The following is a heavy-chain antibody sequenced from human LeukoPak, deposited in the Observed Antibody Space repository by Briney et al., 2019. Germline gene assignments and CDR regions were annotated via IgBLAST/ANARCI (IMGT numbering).Heavy chain of an antibody. V-gene: IGHV4-39*01. CDR3: ARLSSAPYYYGSGRENWFDP. CDR2: IYYSGST. Sequence: SETLSLTCTVSGGSISSSSYYWGWMRPPQGMGRVWIGSIYYSGSTYYNPSLKSRVTISVDTSKNQFSLKLSSVTAADTAVYYCARLSSAPYYYGSGRENWFDPWGQGTLVTVSS. J-gene: IGHJ5*02. CDR1: GGSISSSSYY. D-gene: IGHD3-10*01.